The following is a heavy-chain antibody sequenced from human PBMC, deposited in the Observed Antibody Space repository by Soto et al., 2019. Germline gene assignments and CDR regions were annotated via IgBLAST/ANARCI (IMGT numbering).Heavy chain of an antibody. Sequence: PGGSLRLSCAASGFTFSSYGMHWVRQAPGKGLEWVAVISYDGSNKYYADSVKGRFTISRDNSKNTLYLQMNSLRAEDTAVYYCAKELCSGGSCYTFDYWGQGTLVTVSS. CDR1: GFTFSSYG. CDR3: AKELCSGGSCYTFDY. CDR2: ISYDGSNK. V-gene: IGHV3-30*18. D-gene: IGHD2-15*01. J-gene: IGHJ4*02.